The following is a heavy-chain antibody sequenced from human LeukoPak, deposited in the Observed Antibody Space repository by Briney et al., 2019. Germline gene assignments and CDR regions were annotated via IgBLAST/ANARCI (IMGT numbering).Heavy chain of an antibody. V-gene: IGHV3-20*04. Sequence: PGGSLRLXCAASGCTLEDYGMTWVRQAPGKGLEWVANINWNGATTGYADSVKGRFTISRDNAKNSFYLQMNSLRAEDSALYYCARDSHYYDSSGYYSNWFDPWGQGTQVTVSS. J-gene: IGHJ5*02. D-gene: IGHD3-22*01. CDR3: ARDSHYYDSSGYYSNWFDP. CDR1: GCTLEDYG. CDR2: INWNGATT.